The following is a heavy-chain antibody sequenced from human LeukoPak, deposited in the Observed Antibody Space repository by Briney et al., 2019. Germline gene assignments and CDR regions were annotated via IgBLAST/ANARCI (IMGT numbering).Heavy chain of an antibody. CDR2: ISGSGTTI. Sequence: GGSLRLSCAASGFTFSDYYMSWIRQAPGKGLEWASYISGSGTTIYYADSVEGRFTLSRDNAKNSLYLQMNSLRAEDTAVYYCARDGGGRRLPYYFDYWGQGTLVTVSS. CDR3: ARDGGGRRLPYYFDY. D-gene: IGHD3-16*01. V-gene: IGHV3-11*04. CDR1: GFTFSDYY. J-gene: IGHJ4*02.